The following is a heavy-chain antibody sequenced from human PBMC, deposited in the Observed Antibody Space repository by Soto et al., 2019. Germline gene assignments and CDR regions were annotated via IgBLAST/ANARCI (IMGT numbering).Heavy chain of an antibody. CDR1: GYSFTAYY. CDR2: IKPHSGDT. Sequence: VASVKVSCKASGYSFTAYYIHWVRQAPGQGLECMGWIKPHSGDTGYTQKFQGRVTMTRDTSISTAYMELSSLRYDDTAMYYCARGSAVGGNWFDSWGQGTLVTVSS. J-gene: IGHJ5*01. CDR3: ARGSAVGGNWFDS. V-gene: IGHV1-2*02. D-gene: IGHD6-19*01.